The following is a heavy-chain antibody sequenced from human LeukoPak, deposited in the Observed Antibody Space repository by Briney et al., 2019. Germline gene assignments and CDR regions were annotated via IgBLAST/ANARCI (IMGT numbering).Heavy chain of an antibody. J-gene: IGHJ4*02. V-gene: IGHV3-73*01. CDR1: GFTFSGSA. CDR3: TRQIAVAGSEDY. Sequence: GGSLRLSCAASGFTFSGSAMHWVRQASGKGLEWVGRIRSKANSYATAYAASVKGRFTTSRDDSKNTAYLRMNSLKTEDTAVYYCTRQIAVAGSEDYWGQGTLVTVSS. CDR2: IRSKANSYAT. D-gene: IGHD6-19*01.